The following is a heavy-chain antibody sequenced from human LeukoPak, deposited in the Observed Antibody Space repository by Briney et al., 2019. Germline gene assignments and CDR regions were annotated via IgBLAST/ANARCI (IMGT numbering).Heavy chain of an antibody. CDR2: ISASGSSI. J-gene: IGHJ3*02. D-gene: IGHD6-19*01. CDR3: AGGQWLVLGDAFDI. CDR1: EFTFSRYE. Sequence: PGGSLRLSCAASEFTFSRYEMNWVRQAPGKGLEWVSHISASGSSIYYADSVKGRFTISRDNAKNSLYLQMNSLRAEDTAVYYCAGGQWLVLGDAFDIWGQGTMVTVSS. V-gene: IGHV3-48*03.